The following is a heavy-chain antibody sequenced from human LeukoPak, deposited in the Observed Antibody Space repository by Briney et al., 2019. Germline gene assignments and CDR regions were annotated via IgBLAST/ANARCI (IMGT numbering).Heavy chain of an antibody. J-gene: IGHJ4*02. CDR2: INHSGST. D-gene: IGHD3-10*01. CDR1: GGSFSGYY. CDR3: AVWFGELFDLGTRRANERGVGY. V-gene: IGHV4-34*01. Sequence: PSETLSLTCAIYGGSFSGYYWSWIRQPPGKGLEWIGKINHSGSTNYNPSLKSRVTISVDTSKNQFSLKLSSVTAADTAVYYCAVWFGELFDLGTRRANERGVGYWGQGTLVTVSS.